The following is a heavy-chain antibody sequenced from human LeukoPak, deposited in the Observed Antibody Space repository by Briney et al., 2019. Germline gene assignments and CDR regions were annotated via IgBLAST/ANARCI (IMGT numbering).Heavy chain of an antibody. D-gene: IGHD6-13*01. J-gene: IGHJ4*02. CDR1: GGSISSYY. CDR3: ARLIAAAGPEVDY. V-gene: IGHV4-59*01. CDR2: IYYSGST. Sequence: PSETLSLTCTVSGGSISSYYWSWIRQPPGKGLEWIGYIYYSGSTNYNPSLKSRVTISVDTSKNQFSLKLSSVTAADTAVYYCARLIAAAGPEVDYWGQGTLVTVSS.